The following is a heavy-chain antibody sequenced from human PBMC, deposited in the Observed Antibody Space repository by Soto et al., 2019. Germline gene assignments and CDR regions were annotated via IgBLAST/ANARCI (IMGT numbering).Heavy chain of an antibody. CDR3: ARYGDYYYGMDV. Sequence: QVHLVQSGAEVKKPGASVKVSCKASGYTFNSYGISWVRQAPGQGLEWMGRTSAYNGDTNYEQKFQDRVTMTTDTSTATAYMEMRSLRSDDTAVYYCARYGDYYYGMDVWGQGTTVTVSS. CDR1: GYTFNSYG. J-gene: IGHJ6*02. D-gene: IGHD4-17*01. V-gene: IGHV1-18*01. CDR2: TSAYNGDT.